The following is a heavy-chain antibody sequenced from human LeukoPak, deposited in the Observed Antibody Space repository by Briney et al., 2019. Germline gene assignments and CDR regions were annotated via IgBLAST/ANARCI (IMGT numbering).Heavy chain of an antibody. CDR3: ARAGRKVVVAATYLAGMDV. CDR1: GGSFSGYY. CDR2: INHSGST. Sequence: SETLSLTCAVYGGSFSGYYWSWIRQPPGKGLEWIGEINHSGSTNYNPSLKSRVTISVDTSKNQFSLKLSSVTAADTAVYYCARAGRKVVVAATYLAGMDVWGQGTTVTVSS. J-gene: IGHJ6*02. D-gene: IGHD2-15*01. V-gene: IGHV4-34*01.